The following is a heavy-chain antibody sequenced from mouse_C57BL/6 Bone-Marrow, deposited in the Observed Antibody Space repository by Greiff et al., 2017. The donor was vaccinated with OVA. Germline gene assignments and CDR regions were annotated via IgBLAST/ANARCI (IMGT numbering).Heavy chain of an antibody. D-gene: IGHD1-1*01. CDR3: AAYYYGSPYFDY. CDR1: GFNIKNTY. Sequence: VQLKESVAELVRPGASVKLSCTASGFNIKNTYMHWVKQRPEQGLEWIGRIDPANGNTKYAPKFQGKATITADTSSNTAYLQLSSLTSEDTAIYYCAAYYYGSPYFDYWGQGTTLTVSS. V-gene: IGHV14-3*01. J-gene: IGHJ2*01. CDR2: IDPANGNT.